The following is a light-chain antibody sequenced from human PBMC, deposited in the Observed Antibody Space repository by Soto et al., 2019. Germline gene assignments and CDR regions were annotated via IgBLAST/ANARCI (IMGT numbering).Light chain of an antibody. J-gene: IGKJ1*01. CDR2: DAS. CDR3: QQFHSFSRT. CDR1: QNINSW. Sequence: DIQMTQSPSTLSASVGDRVTITCRASQNINSWLAWYQQKPGKAPNLLIYDASTLESGVPSRFSGSGSGTEFTLTISSLQPGDFATYYCQQFHSFSRTFGQGTKVEVK. V-gene: IGKV1-5*01.